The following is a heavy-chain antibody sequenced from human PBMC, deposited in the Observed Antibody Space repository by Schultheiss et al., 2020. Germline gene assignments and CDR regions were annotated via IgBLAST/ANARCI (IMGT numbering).Heavy chain of an antibody. Sequence: TLSLTCTVSGGSISSGGYYWSWIRQHPGKGLEWIGYIYYSGSTYYNPSLKSRVTISVDTSKNQFSLKLSSVTAADTAVYYCARLNSITMIVVVSPMGFFDYWGQGTLVTVSS. CDR2: IYYSGST. J-gene: IGHJ4*02. CDR3: ARLNSITMIVVVSPMGFFDY. V-gene: IGHV4-31*03. D-gene: IGHD3-22*01. CDR1: GGSISSGGYY.